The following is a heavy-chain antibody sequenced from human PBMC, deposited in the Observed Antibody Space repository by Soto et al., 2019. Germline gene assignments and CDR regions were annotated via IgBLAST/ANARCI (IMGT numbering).Heavy chain of an antibody. CDR2: IYHSGST. Sequence: QLQLQESGSGLVKPSQTLSLTCAVSGGSISSGGYSWSWIRQPPGKGLEWIGYIYHSGSTYYNPSLKSRVTISVDRSKNQFSLKLGSVPAPDTAVYYCARSYGGSSGWTCDYWVQGTLVTVSS. CDR1: GGSISSGGYS. CDR3: ARSYGGSSGWTCDY. J-gene: IGHJ4*02. V-gene: IGHV4-30-2*01. D-gene: IGHD6-19*01.